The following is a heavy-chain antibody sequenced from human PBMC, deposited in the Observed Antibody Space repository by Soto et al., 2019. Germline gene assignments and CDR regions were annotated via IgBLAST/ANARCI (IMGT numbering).Heavy chain of an antibody. CDR3: ARDPNDSSDYYQHYYYGMDV. J-gene: IGHJ6*02. D-gene: IGHD3-22*01. Sequence: ASVKVSCKASGYTFTSYGIHWVRQAPGQRLEWTGWINAGNGNTRYSEKFQGRVTITRDTSASTAYLELSSLRSEDTAVYYCARDPNDSSDYYQHYYYGMDVWGPGTTLTVSS. CDR1: GYTFTSYG. V-gene: IGHV1-3*01. CDR2: INAGNGNT.